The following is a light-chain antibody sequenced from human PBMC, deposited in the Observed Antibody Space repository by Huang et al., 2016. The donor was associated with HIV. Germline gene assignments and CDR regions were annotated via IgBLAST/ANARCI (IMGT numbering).Light chain of an antibody. CDR2: VAS. J-gene: IGKJ2*01. Sequence: IQLTQSPSSLSASVGDRVTIPCRAIQGIGTYLAWYQQKPGKAPKRLSYVASTLQSGISSRFSGSGSGTDFTLTISSLQPEDVATYYCQQLNNYPYTVGQGTNLEIK. CDR3: QQLNNYPYT. V-gene: IGKV1-9*01. CDR1: QGIGTY.